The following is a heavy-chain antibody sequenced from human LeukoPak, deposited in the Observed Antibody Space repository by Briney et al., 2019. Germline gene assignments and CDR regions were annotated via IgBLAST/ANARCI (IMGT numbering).Heavy chain of an antibody. D-gene: IGHD2-8*01. V-gene: IGHV4-38-2*02. CDR3: ARDTYCTNGVCYLDY. CDR1: GYFNSTGYY. J-gene: IGHJ4*02. CDR2: LYHSGST. Sequence: PSETLSLTCAVSGYFNSTGYYWGWIRQPPGKGLEWIGSLYHSGSTYYNPSLKSRVTISVDTSKNHFSLKLSSVTAADTAVYYCARDTYCTNGVCYLDYWGQGTLVTVSS.